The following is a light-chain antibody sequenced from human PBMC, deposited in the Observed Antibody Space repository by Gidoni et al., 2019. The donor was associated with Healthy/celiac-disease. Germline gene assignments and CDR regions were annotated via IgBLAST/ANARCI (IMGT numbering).Light chain of an antibody. V-gene: IGLV2-14*01. Sequence: SALTQPASVSGSPGPSITISCTGTSSDVGGYNYVPWYQQPPGNAPKLMIYHVSNRPSGVSNRFSGSKSGNTASLTISGLEAEDEADYYCSSYTSSSTWVFGGGTKLTVL. CDR2: HVS. J-gene: IGLJ3*02. CDR3: SSYTSSSTWV. CDR1: SSDVGGYNY.